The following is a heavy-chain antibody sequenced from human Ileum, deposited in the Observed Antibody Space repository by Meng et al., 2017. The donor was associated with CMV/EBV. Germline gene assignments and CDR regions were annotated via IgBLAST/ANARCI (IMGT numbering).Heavy chain of an antibody. CDR1: GFTFSSYS. CDR3: ARDGYYDFWSGYPAQGAFDY. Sequence: SCAASGFTFSSYSMNWVRQAPGKGLEWVSYISSSSSTIYYADSVKGRFTISRDNAKNSLYLQMNSLRAEDTAVYYCARDGYYDFWSGYPAQGAFDYWGQGTLVTVSS. J-gene: IGHJ4*02. D-gene: IGHD3-3*01. V-gene: IGHV3-48*04. CDR2: ISSSSSTI.